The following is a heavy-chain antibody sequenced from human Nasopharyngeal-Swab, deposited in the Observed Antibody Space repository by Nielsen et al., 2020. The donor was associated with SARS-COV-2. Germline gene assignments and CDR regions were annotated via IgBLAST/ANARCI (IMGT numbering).Heavy chain of an antibody. D-gene: IGHD5-18*01. CDR3: ARERGEGYSYGYGY. Sequence: ASVKVSCKASGGTFSSYAISWVRQAPGQGLEWMGWISAYNGNTNYAQKLQGRVTMTTDTSTSTAYMELRSLRSDDTAVYYCARERGEGYSYGYGYWGQGTLVTVSS. CDR1: GGTFSSYA. J-gene: IGHJ4*02. V-gene: IGHV1-18*01. CDR2: ISAYNGNT.